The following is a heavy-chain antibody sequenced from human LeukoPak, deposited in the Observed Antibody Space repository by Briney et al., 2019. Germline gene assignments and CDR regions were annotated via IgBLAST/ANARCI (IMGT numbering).Heavy chain of an antibody. V-gene: IGHV1-46*01. CDR2: IYPRDGST. J-gene: IGHJ4*02. CDR3: ARDQEGFDY. CDR1: GYTFTSNY. Sequence: ASVKVSCKASGYTFTSNYIHSVRQAPGQGLEWMGMIYPRDGSTSYAQKFQGRVTVTRGTSTSTVHMELSGLRSEDTAVYYCARDQEGFDYWGQGTLVTVSS.